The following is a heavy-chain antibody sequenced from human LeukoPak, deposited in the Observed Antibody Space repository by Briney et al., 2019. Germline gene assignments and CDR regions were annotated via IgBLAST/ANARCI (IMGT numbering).Heavy chain of an antibody. J-gene: IGHJ4*02. CDR2: IKSKTDGGTT. D-gene: IGHD6-6*01. CDR1: GLTFTNAW. Sequence: GGSLRLSCAVSGLTFTNAWMTWVRQAPGKGLEWVGRIKSKTDGGTTDYAAPVKGRFTISRDDSKNTLYLQIISLKTEDTAVYYCATIYSSRSSSRYWGQGTLVTVSS. V-gene: IGHV3-15*01. CDR3: ATIYSSRSSSRY.